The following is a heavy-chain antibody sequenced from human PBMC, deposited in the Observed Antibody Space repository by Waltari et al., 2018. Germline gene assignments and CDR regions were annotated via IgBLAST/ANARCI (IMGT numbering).Heavy chain of an antibody. CDR2: IIPILGIA. CDR3: ARGESTWRTANGDYDYYYYYMDV. V-gene: IGHV1-69*04. J-gene: IGHJ6*03. Sequence: QVQLVQSGAEVKKPGSSVKVSCKASGGTFSSYAISWVRQAPGQGLEWMGGIIPILGIANYAQKFQGRVTITADESTSTAYMELSSLRSEDTAVYYCARGESTWRTANGDYDYYYYYMDVWGKGTTVTVSS. D-gene: IGHD4-17*01. CDR1: GGTFSSYA.